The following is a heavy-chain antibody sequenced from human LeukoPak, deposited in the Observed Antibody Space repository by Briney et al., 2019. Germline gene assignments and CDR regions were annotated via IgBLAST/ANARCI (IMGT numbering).Heavy chain of an antibody. CDR3: ARGHDSSGYWPIYFDY. V-gene: IGHV4-39*07. Sequence: PSETLSLTCTVSGGSIRSSYYYWGWIRQPPGKGLEWIGSIYDSGSTYYNPSLKSRVTISVDTSKNQFSLKLSSVTAADTAVYYCARGHDSSGYWPIYFDYWGQGTLVTVSS. J-gene: IGHJ4*02. CDR1: GGSIRSSYYY. CDR2: IYDSGST. D-gene: IGHD3-22*01.